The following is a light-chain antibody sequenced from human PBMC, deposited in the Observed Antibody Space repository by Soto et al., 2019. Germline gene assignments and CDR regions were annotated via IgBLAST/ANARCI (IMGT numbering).Light chain of an antibody. V-gene: IGKV3-11*01. J-gene: IGKJ1*01. Sequence: EIVLTQSPATLSLSPGERATLSCRASQSVDAYLAWYQQRPGQAPRLLIFDASNMATGIPTRFSGSGSGTDFTLTISSLEPEDFAVYYCQQRSNWAPTFGQGTKVEVK. CDR3: QQRSNWAPT. CDR2: DAS. CDR1: QSVDAY.